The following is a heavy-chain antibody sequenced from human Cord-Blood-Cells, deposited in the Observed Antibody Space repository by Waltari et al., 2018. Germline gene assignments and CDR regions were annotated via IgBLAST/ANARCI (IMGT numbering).Heavy chain of an antibody. CDR2: INHSGST. Sequence: QVQLQQWGAGLLKPSETLSLTCAVYGGSFSGYYWSWIRQPPGKGLEWIGEINHSGSTNYNPSLKSRVTISVDTSKSQFSLKLSSVTAADTAVYYCARLGGKRNSSGWYWFDPWGQGTLVTVSS. J-gene: IGHJ5*02. CDR1: GGSFSGYY. CDR3: ARLGGKRNSSGWYWFDP. V-gene: IGHV4-34*02. D-gene: IGHD6-19*01.